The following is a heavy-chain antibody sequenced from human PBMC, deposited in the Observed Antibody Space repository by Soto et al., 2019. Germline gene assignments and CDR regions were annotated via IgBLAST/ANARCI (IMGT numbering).Heavy chain of an antibody. V-gene: IGHV3-23*01. CDR3: AKDPWDIVVVVAEIDAFDI. D-gene: IGHD2-15*01. CDR1: GFTFSSYA. Sequence: GGSLRLSCAASGFTFSSYAMSWVRQAPGKGLEWVSAISGSGGSTYYADSVKGRFTISRDKSKNTLYLQMNSLRAEDTAVYYCAKDPWDIVVVVAEIDAFDIWGQGTMVTVSS. J-gene: IGHJ3*02. CDR2: ISGSGGST.